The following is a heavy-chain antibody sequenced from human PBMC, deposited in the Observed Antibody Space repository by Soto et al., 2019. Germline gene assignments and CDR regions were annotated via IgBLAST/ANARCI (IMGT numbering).Heavy chain of an antibody. CDR3: AKDSFAPGNRSYYYYYMDV. CDR2: ISWNSGSI. J-gene: IGHJ6*03. V-gene: IGHV3-9*01. Sequence: GGSLRLSCAASGFTFDDYAMHWVRQAPGKGLEWVSGISWNSGSIGYADSVKGRFTISRDNAKNSLYLQMNSLRAEDTALYYCAKDSFAPGNRSYYYYYMDVWGKGTTVTVSS. CDR1: GFTFDDYA.